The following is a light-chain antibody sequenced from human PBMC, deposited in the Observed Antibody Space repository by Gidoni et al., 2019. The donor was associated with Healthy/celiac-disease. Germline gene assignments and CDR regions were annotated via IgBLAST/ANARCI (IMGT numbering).Light chain of an antibody. CDR3: QQSYSTPXT. J-gene: IGKJ2*01. CDR1: QSISSY. CDR2: AAS. Sequence: QMTQSPSSLSASVGDRVTITCRASQSISSYLNWYQQKPGKAPKLLIYAASSLQSGVPSRFSGSGSGTDFTLTISSLQPEDFATYYCQQSYSTPXTFGQGTKLEIK. V-gene: IGKV1-39*01.